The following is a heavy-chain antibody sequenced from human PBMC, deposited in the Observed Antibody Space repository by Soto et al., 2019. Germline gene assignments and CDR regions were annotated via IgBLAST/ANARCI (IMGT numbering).Heavy chain of an antibody. V-gene: IGHV1-18*01. J-gene: IGHJ4*02. CDR1: GYTFTNYG. Sequence: QVRLVQSGAEVKKPGASVKVSCKASGYTFTNYGISWVRQAPGQGLDWMGWISAYSGNTNYAHDLQDTVTMTTDTSTNTAYMELRSLRSDDTAVYYCARSGQNWNYILDYWVQGTLVTVSS. CDR2: ISAYSGNT. D-gene: IGHD1-7*01. CDR3: ARSGQNWNYILDY.